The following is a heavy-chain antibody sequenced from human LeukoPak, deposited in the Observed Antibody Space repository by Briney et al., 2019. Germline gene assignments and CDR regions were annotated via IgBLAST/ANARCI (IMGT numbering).Heavy chain of an antibody. D-gene: IGHD5-18*01. V-gene: IGHV5-51*07. CDR3: AGADTAMVPYYFDG. CDR2: IYPGDSDT. Sequence: GASMMICCACSGNSFSSSWIGWVHQPGGKRQEWIGIIYPGDSDTRYSPFFHGQVTISADKSISTAYLQWSSLKASDSVMYYCAGADTAMVPYYFDGWGQGSLVTVSS. CDR1: GNSFSSSW. J-gene: IGHJ4*02.